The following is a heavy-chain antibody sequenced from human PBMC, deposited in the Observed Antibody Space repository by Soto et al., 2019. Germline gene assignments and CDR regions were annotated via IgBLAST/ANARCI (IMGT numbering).Heavy chain of an antibody. V-gene: IGHV3-30-3*01. D-gene: IGHD2-2*01. CDR1: GFTFSSYA. CDR3: ARAYCSSTSCYGGNYYYGMDV. Sequence: PGGSLRLSCAASGFTFSSYAMHWVRQAPGKGLEWVAVISYDGSNKYYADSVKGRFTISRDNSKNTLYLQMNSLRAEDTAVYYCARAYCSSTSCYGGNYYYGMDVWGQGTTVTVSS. CDR2: ISYDGSNK. J-gene: IGHJ6*02.